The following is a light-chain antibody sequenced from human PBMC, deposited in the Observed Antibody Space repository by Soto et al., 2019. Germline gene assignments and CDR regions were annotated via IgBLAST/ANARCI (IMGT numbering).Light chain of an antibody. V-gene: IGKV3-20*01. CDR3: QQYGSSPTWK. Sequence: EIVLTQSPGTLSLSPGERATLSCRASQSVSSSYLAWYQQKPGQAPRLLIYGASSRATGIPDRFSGSGSGDYFTLNISRLEPEDFAVYYLQQYGSSPTWKFGQGTKVEIK. CDR2: GAS. CDR1: QSVSSSY. J-gene: IGKJ1*01.